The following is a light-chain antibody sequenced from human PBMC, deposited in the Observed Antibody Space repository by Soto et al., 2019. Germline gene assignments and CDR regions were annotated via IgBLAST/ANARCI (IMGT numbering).Light chain of an antibody. Sequence: QSALTQPPSASGSPGQSVTISCTGTSSDVGGYNYVSWYQRHPGKAPKLMIYEVTKRPSGVPDRLSGSKSGNTASLTVSGLQAEYEADYFCSSYTGSNVLFGGGTKLTVL. CDR3: SSYTGSNVL. J-gene: IGLJ2*01. CDR2: EVT. CDR1: SSDVGGYNY. V-gene: IGLV2-8*01.